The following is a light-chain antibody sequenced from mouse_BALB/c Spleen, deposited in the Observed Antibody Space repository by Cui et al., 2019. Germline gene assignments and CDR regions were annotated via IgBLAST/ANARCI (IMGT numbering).Light chain of an antibody. J-gene: IGKJ1*01. CDR2: STS. CDR1: SSVSY. CDR3: HQWSSYPWT. Sequence: QIVLTQSPALMSSSPGEEITLTCSASSSVSYMHWYQQKSGTSPKLLIYSTSNLASGVPSRFSGSGSGTFYSLTISSVEAEDAADYYCHQWSSYPWTFGGGTKLEIK. V-gene: IGKV4-80*01.